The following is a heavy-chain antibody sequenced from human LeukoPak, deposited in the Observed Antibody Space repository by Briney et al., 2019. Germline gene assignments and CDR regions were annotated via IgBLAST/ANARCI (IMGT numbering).Heavy chain of an antibody. CDR3: ARDLAPWVYRKYYFDY. CDR1: GYTFTSYG. CDR2: ISAYNGNT. V-gene: IGHV1-18*01. Sequence: GASVKVSCMASGYTFTSYGISWVRQAPGQGLEWMGWISAYNGNTNYAQKLQGRVTMTTDTSTSTAYMELRSLRSDDTAVYYCARDLAPWVYRKYYFDYWGQGTLVTVSS. D-gene: IGHD1-26*01. J-gene: IGHJ4*02.